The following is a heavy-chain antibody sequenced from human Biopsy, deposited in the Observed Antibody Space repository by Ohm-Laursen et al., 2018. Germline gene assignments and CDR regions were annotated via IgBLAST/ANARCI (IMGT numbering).Heavy chain of an antibody. Sequence: SDTLSLTCTVSGGSIGGSGDYWCWIRQPPGKGLEWIGHISDTGTTNYNPSLRGRVAMSVDTSKNQFSLQLTSVTAADTAMFFCARLFRLDDYWNDDPPDGFDVWGQGTMVTVSS. CDR3: ARLFRLDDYWNDDPPDGFDV. CDR2: ISDTGTT. V-gene: IGHV4-61*08. CDR1: GGSIGGSGDY. J-gene: IGHJ3*01. D-gene: IGHD3-3*01.